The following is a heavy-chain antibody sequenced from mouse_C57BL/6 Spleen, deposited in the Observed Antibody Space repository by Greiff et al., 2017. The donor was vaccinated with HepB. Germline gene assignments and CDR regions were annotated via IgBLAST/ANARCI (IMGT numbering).Heavy chain of an antibody. Sequence: VQLQQPGTELVKPGASVKLSCKASGYTFTSYWMHWVKQRPGQGLEWIGNINPSNGGNKYKEKFKSKATLTVDKSSSKAYMQLSSLTSEDSAVYYCARSELGGDSYYFDYWGQGTTLTVSS. V-gene: IGHV1-53*01. CDR2: INPSNGGN. CDR3: ARSELGGDSYYFDY. J-gene: IGHJ2*01. D-gene: IGHD4-1*01. CDR1: GYTFTSYW.